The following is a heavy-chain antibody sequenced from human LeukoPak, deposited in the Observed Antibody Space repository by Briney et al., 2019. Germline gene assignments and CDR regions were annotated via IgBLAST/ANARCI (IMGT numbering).Heavy chain of an antibody. CDR1: GGSISSYY. Sequence: PSETLSLTCTVSGGSISSYYWSWIRQPPGKGLEGIGYIYTSGSTNYNPSLKSRVTISVDTSKNQFSLKLSSVTAADTAVYYCARYPGRSGWYWFDPWGQGTLVTVSS. D-gene: IGHD6-19*01. CDR2: IYTSGST. J-gene: IGHJ5*02. V-gene: IGHV4-4*09. CDR3: ARYPGRSGWYWFDP.